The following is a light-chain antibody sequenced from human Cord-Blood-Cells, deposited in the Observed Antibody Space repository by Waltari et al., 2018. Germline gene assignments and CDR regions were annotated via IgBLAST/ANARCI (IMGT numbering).Light chain of an antibody. V-gene: IGKV4-1*01. CDR3: QQYYSTPYT. Sequence: DIVMTQSPDSLAVSLGERATINCQSSQSVLYSSNNKNYLACYQQKPGQPPKLLIYWASTRESGVPHRFSGSGSGTDFTLNISSLQAEDVAVYYCQQYYSTPYTFGQGTKLEIK. CDR1: QSVLYSSNNKNY. CDR2: WAS. J-gene: IGKJ2*01.